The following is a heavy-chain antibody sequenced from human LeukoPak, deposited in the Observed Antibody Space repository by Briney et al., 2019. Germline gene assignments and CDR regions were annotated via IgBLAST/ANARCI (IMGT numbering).Heavy chain of an antibody. Sequence: SVKVSCKASGGTFSSYAISWVRQAPGQGLEWMGGIIPIFGTANYAQKFQGRVTITADESTSTAYMELSSLRSEDTAVYFCAKFWSGYYTDWGQGTLVSVSS. CDR2: IIPIFGTA. CDR3: AKFWSGYYTD. CDR1: GGTFSSYA. J-gene: IGHJ4*02. V-gene: IGHV1-69*01. D-gene: IGHD3-3*01.